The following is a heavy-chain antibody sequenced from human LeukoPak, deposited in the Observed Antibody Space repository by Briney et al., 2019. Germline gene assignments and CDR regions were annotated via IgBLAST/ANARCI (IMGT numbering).Heavy chain of an antibody. V-gene: IGHV4-59*11. Sequence: PSETLSLTCTVSGGSMSPHYWNWIRQPPGKELEWIASIYYTGSTYYNPSLQSRVTISVDTARSQFSLKVRSVTAADTAVYYCARAPRRGGYDFWSAPTNYYYYMDVWGKGTTVTVSS. CDR3: ARAPRRGGYDFWSAPTNYYYYMDV. CDR1: GGSMSPHY. J-gene: IGHJ6*03. D-gene: IGHD3-3*01. CDR2: IYYTGST.